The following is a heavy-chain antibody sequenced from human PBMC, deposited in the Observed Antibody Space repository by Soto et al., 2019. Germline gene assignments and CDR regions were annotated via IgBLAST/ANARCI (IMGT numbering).Heavy chain of an antibody. J-gene: IGHJ2*01. Sequence: QVQLQESGPGLIKPSETLSLTCTVSDGSISGGRHSWSWIRQPPRKGLVWIVCIFDSGSTYYNPSLRSRFSMSVDTSKNQFSLRLTSVTAADTAVYYCAREIMPLTNDWYFDLWGRGTLVTVSS. CDR1: DGSISGGRHS. D-gene: IGHD2-8*01. CDR2: IFDSGST. V-gene: IGHV4-30-4*01. CDR3: AREIMPLTNDWYFDL.